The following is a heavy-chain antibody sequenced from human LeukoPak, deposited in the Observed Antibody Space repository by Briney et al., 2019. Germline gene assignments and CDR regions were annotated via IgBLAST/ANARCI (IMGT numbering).Heavy chain of an antibody. J-gene: IGHJ4*02. CDR3: ARDLGAASTWSFFDY. CDR1: GYILSSYG. D-gene: IGHD6-13*01. Sequence: GASVKLSCRASGYILSSYGIYWVRQAPGQGPVWMGWISAYSGNTNYAQVFEGSVTITTDTSTSTAYMELRSLRSDDTAVYYCARDLGAASTWSFFDYWGQGTLVTVSS. CDR2: ISAYSGNT. V-gene: IGHV1-18*04.